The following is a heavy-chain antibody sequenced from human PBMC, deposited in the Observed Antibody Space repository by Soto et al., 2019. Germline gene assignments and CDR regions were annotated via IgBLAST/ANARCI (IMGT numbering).Heavy chain of an antibody. CDR3: ARRGTAMAV. CDR2: INDRGTDT. V-gene: IGHV3-23*01. Sequence: EVQLSESGGDLVQPGGSLRLSCAASGFTFSSYAMRWVRQAPGKGLQWVSSINDRGTDTYYADSVKGRFTISRDNSKNTLYLQMNSLRAEDTAVYYCARRGTAMAVWGQGTTVIVSS. D-gene: IGHD1-1*01. CDR1: GFTFSSYA. J-gene: IGHJ6*02.